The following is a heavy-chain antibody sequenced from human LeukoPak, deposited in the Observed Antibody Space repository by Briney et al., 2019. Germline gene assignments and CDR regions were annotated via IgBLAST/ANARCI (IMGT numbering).Heavy chain of an antibody. CDR2: ISGRGGST. J-gene: IGHJ3*02. CDR1: GFTFSSYA. Sequence: GGSLRLSCAASGFTFSSYAMSWVRQAPGKGLEWVSAISGRGGSTYYADSVKGRFTISRDNSKNTLYLQMNSLRAEDTAVYYCAKDHIPYSSSSDAFDIWGQGTMVTVSS. CDR3: AKDHIPYSSSSDAFDI. D-gene: IGHD6-13*01. V-gene: IGHV3-23*01.